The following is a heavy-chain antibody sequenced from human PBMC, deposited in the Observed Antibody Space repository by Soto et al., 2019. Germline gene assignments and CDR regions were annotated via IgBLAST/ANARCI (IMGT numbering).Heavy chain of an antibody. V-gene: IGHV4-34*01. D-gene: IGHD2-15*01. CDR2: INHSGST. CDR1: GGSFSGYY. J-gene: IGHJ6*02. Sequence: QVQLQQWGAGLLKPSETLSLTCAVYGGSFSGYYWSWIRQPPGKGLEWIGEINHSGSTNYNPSLKSRVTISVDTSKNQFSLKLSSVTAADTAVYYCARCPLSVVVVAARVYYYGMDVWGQGTTVTVSS. CDR3: ARCPLSVVVVAARVYYYGMDV.